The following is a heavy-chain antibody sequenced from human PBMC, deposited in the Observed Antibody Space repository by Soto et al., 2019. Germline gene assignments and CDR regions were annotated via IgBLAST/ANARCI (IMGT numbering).Heavy chain of an antibody. Sequence: QVQLVQSGAEVKKPGSSVKVSCKASGGTFSSYAISWVRQAPGQGLEWMGGIIPIFGTANYAQKFQGRVTITADESTGTANRELSSLRSEDTAVYYCARQRFLGGGGWEYFQHWGQGTLVTVSS. CDR3: ARQRFLGGGGWEYFQH. D-gene: IGHD3-3*01. V-gene: IGHV1-69*12. CDR1: GGTFSSYA. CDR2: IIPIFGTA. J-gene: IGHJ1*01.